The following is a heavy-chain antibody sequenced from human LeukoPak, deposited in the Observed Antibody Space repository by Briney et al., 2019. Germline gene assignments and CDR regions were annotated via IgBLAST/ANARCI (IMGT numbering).Heavy chain of an antibody. Sequence: PGRSLRLSCAASGFTFSSYGMHWVREAPGKGLEWGAVISYDGSNKYYADSVKGRFTISRDNSKNTLYLQMNSLRAEDTAVYYCAKGGIVATIRMLSWIEAYYFDYWGQGTLVTVSS. CDR3: AKGGIVATIRMLSWIEAYYFDY. J-gene: IGHJ4*02. V-gene: IGHV3-30*18. CDR1: GFTFSSYG. D-gene: IGHD5-12*01. CDR2: ISYDGSNK.